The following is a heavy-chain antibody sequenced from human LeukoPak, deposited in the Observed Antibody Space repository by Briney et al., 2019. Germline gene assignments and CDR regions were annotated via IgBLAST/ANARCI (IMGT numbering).Heavy chain of an antibody. CDR1: GYTFTSYY. J-gene: IGHJ6*02. D-gene: IGHD5-24*01. V-gene: IGHV1-46*01. CDR2: INPSGGST. CDR3: ARDHLASTRGYYYYYYGMDV. Sequence: GASVKVSCKASGYTFTSYYMHWVRQAPGQGLEWMGIINPSGGSTSYAQKFQGRVTMTRDTSTSTVYMELSSLRSEDTAVYYCARDHLASTRGYYYYYYGMDVWGQGTTVTVSS.